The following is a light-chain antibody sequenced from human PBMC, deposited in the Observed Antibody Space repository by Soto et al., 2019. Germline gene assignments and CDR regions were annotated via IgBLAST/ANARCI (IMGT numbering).Light chain of an antibody. CDR2: GNT. J-gene: IGLJ2*01. CDR3: QSYDNSLNTIL. CDR1: SSNIGAGFD. V-gene: IGLV1-40*01. Sequence: QSVLTQPPSVSGAPGQRVTIPCTGTSSNIGAGFDVHWYQQIPGTAPKLLIFGNTNRPSGVPDRFSGARSGASASLAISEPQADDDAIYYCQSYDNSLNTILFGGGTKLTVL.